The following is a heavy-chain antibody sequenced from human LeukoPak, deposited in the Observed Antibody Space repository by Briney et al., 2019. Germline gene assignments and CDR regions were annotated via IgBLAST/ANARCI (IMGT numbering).Heavy chain of an antibody. CDR2: IYHSGST. CDR3: ALAERDEYSSPRDY. CDR1: GGSISSGGYY. V-gene: IGHV4-30-2*01. D-gene: IGHD6-6*01. Sequence: SQTLSLTCTVSGGSISSGGYYWSWIRQPPGKGLEWIGYIYHSGSTYYNPSLKSRVTISVDRSKNQFSLKLSSVTAADTAVYYCALAERDEYSSPRDYWGQGTLVTVSS. J-gene: IGHJ4*02.